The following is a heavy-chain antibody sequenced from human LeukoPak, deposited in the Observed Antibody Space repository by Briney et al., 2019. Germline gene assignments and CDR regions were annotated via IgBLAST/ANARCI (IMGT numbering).Heavy chain of an antibody. CDR1: GFTFSSYA. D-gene: IGHD2-15*01. J-gene: IGHJ4*02. CDR3: AKDWSSVYCSGGSCYSNYFDY. Sequence: GGSLRLSCAASGFTFSSYAMSWVRQAPGKGLEWVSAISGSGGSTYYADSVKGRFTISRDNSKNTLYLQMNSLRAEDTAVYYCAKDWSSVYCSGGSCYSNYFDYWGQGTLVTVSS. V-gene: IGHV3-23*01. CDR2: ISGSGGST.